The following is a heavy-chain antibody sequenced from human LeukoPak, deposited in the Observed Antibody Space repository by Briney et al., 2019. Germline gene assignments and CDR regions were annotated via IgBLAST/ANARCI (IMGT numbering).Heavy chain of an antibody. CDR1: GGTFSSYA. Sequence: GASVKVSCKASGGTFSSYAISWVRQAPGQGLEWMGRIIPIFGTANYAQKFQGRVTITTDESTSTAYMELSSLRSEATAVYYCARGGYSYGYGFDYWGQGTLVTVSS. CDR3: ARGGYSYGYGFDY. J-gene: IGHJ4*02. CDR2: IIPIFGTA. D-gene: IGHD5-18*01. V-gene: IGHV1-69*05.